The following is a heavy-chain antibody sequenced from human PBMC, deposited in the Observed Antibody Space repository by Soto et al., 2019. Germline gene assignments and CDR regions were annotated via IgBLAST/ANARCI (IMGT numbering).Heavy chain of an antibody. CDR1: GGSISSYY. Sequence: PSETLSLTCTVSGGSISSYYWSCIRQPPGKGLEWIGYIYYTGSSNYNPSLKSRVTMSVDLSRNQFSLRLSSVTTADTAVYYCARGPNYDFWSGYFRGWGQGTLVTVSS. V-gene: IGHV4-59*01. J-gene: IGHJ4*02. D-gene: IGHD3-3*01. CDR2: IYYTGSS. CDR3: ARGPNYDFWSGYFRG.